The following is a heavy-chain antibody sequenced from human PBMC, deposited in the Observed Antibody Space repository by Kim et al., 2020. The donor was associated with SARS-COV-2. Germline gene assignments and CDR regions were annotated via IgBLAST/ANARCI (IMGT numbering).Heavy chain of an antibody. Sequence: SETLSLTCAVYGGSFSGYYWSWIRQPPGKGLEWIGEINHSGSTNYNPSLKSRVTISVDTSKNQFSLKLSSVTAADTAVYYCASDYYGSGSYYKVYWGQGT. J-gene: IGHJ4*02. CDR2: INHSGST. CDR3: ASDYYGSGSYYKVY. D-gene: IGHD3-10*01. CDR1: GGSFSGYY. V-gene: IGHV4-34*01.